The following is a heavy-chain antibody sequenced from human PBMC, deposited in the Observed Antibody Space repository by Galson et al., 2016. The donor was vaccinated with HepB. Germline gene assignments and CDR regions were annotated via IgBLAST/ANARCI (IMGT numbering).Heavy chain of an antibody. J-gene: IGHJ6*02. V-gene: IGHV3-30*18. CDR2: ISYGGSDK. CDR1: GFTSSDFA. Sequence: SLRLSCAASGFTSSDFAIHWVRQAPGKGPEWVAVISYGGSDKYYADSVKGRFTISRDNSKNTLYLQMNSLRAEDTALYYCAKDYSSSWYGMDVWGQGTTVTVSS. CDR3: AKDYSSSWYGMDV. D-gene: IGHD6-13*01.